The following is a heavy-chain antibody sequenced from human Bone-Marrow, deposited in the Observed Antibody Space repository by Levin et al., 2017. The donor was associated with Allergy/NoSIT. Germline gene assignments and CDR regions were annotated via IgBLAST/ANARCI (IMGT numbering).Heavy chain of an antibody. D-gene: IGHD6-6*01. J-gene: IGHJ5*02. CDR2: IYYSGST. CDR3: ARRRSPTGWYSSASGGWFDP. V-gene: IGHV4-39*01. CDR1: GGSISSSSYY. Sequence: PSETLSLTCTVSGGSISSSSYYWGWIRQPPGKGLEWIGTIYYSGSTYYNPSLKSRVTISVDTSKNQFSLKLSSVTAADTAVYYCARRRSPTGWYSSASGGWFDPWGQGTLVTVSS.